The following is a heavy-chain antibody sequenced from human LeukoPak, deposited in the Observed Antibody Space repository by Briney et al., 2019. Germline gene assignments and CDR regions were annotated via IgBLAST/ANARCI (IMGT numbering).Heavy chain of an antibody. CDR2: IYHSGSP. V-gene: IGHV4-4*02. D-gene: IGHD1-1*01. J-gene: IGHJ4*02. Sequence: KPSETLSFTCAVSGGSISSNNWWGWVRQPPGKGLEWIGEIYHSGSPNYNPSLKSRVTISVDKSRNHFSLNLSSVTAADTAVYYCARVNINNWHSCDYWGQGTLVTVSS. CDR3: ARVNINNWHSCDY. CDR1: GGSISSNNW.